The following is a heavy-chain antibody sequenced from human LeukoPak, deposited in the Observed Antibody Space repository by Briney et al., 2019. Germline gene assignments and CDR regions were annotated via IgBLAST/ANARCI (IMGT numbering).Heavy chain of an antibody. J-gene: IGHJ4*02. CDR1: GFTFTSYG. D-gene: IGHD2-8*01. CDR2: IRYDGSNK. CDR3: ARLGTKWSTDY. V-gene: IGHV3-33*01. Sequence: GGSLRLSCAASGFTFTSYGLNWVRQAPGKGLEWVAVIRYDGSNKYYADSVKGRFVISRDQTKNTLFLQMNSLSAEDTAVYYCARLGTKWSTDYWGQGTLVTVSS.